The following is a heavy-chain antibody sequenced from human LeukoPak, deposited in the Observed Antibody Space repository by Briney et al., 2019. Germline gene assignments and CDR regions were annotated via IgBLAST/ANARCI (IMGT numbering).Heavy chain of an antibody. CDR3: AKGYCSGGSCSSSFFDY. V-gene: IGHV3-30*02. J-gene: IGHJ4*02. CDR1: GFTFSSYG. D-gene: IGHD2-15*01. CDR2: IRYDGSNK. Sequence: GGSLRLSCAASGFTFSSYGMHWVRQAPGKGLEWVAFIRYDGSNKYYADSTKGRFTISRDNSKNTLYLQMNSLRAEDTAVYYCAKGYCSGGSCSSSFFDYWGQGTLVTVSS.